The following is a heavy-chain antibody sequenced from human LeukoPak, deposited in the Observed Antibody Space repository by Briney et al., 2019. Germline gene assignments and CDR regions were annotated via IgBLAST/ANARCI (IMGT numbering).Heavy chain of an antibody. Sequence: PGGSLRLSCAASGFTFSSYAMHWVRQAPGKGLEWAAVISYDGSNKYYAGSVKGRFTISRDNSKNTLYLQMNSLRAEDTAVYYCARDMAGFDYWGQGTLVTVSS. J-gene: IGHJ4*02. V-gene: IGHV3-30-3*01. CDR2: ISYDGSNK. D-gene: IGHD5-24*01. CDR1: GFTFSSYA. CDR3: ARDMAGFDY.